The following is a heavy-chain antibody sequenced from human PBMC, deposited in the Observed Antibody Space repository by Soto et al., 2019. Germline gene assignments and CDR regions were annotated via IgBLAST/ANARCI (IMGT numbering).Heavy chain of an antibody. V-gene: IGHV3-21*01. CDR1: GLSLSSYS. Sequence: GFLRLSCAASGLSLSSYSMNWVRQAPGKGLEWVSSISSSSSYIYYVDSVKGRFTISRDNAKNSLYLQMKSMRAEDTAVYYCARSDSSSWPETPFFDYWGQGTLVTVSS. J-gene: IGHJ4*02. CDR3: ARSDSSSWPETPFFDY. CDR2: ISSSSSYI. D-gene: IGHD6-13*01.